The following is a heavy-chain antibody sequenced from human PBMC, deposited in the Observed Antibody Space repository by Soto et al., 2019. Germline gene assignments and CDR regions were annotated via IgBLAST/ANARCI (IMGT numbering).Heavy chain of an antibody. CDR3: VRLVKGGNSYGYIDN. V-gene: IGHV4-39*01. CDR1: DDSIGRTSYH. D-gene: IGHD5-18*01. Sequence: QLQLQESGPGLVKPSETLSLTCSVSDDSIGRTSYHWGWIRQPPGKGLEWIGGAYYSGTTFYNPSLKSRVTISVDTSKNQFSLILSSVTAADTVLYYCVRLVKGGNSYGYIDNWGQGTLVTVSS. CDR2: AYYSGTT. J-gene: IGHJ4*02.